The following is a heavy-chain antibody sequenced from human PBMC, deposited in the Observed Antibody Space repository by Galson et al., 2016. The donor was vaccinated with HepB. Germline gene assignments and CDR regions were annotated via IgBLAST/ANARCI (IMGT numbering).Heavy chain of an antibody. J-gene: IGHJ6*02. Sequence: SLRLSCAASGFTFSGYGMHWVRQAPGKGLEWVSVIWFDGSNKYYAGSVKGRFTISRDNAKNTLYLQMNSLRVEDTAVYFCARGGYSDTWYDYYGMDVWGQGTTVTVSS. CDR3: ARGGYSDTWYDYYGMDV. D-gene: IGHD1-26*01. CDR1: GFTFSGYG. V-gene: IGHV3-33*01. CDR2: IWFDGSNK.